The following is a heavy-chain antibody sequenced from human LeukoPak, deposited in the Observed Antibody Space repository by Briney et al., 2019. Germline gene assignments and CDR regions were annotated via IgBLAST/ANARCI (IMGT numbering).Heavy chain of an antibody. Sequence: GGTLRLSCAASGFSLSSYGMSWVRQAPGKGLEWVSLISGSGGSTYYADSVKGRFTISRDNSKNTLYLQMNSLRAEDTAVYYCAELGITMIGGVWGKGTTVTISS. CDR1: GFSLSSYG. D-gene: IGHD3-10*02. J-gene: IGHJ6*04. CDR3: AELGITMIGGV. V-gene: IGHV3-23*01. CDR2: ISGSGGST.